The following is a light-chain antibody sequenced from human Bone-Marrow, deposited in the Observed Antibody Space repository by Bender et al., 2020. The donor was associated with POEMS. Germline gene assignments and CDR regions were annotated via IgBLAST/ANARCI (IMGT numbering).Light chain of an antibody. J-gene: IGLJ2*01. CDR2: QDT. Sequence: SYEVTQPPSVSVSPGQTASITCSGDDLGDKYVAWYQQKPGQSPVLVIYQDTKRPSGIPERFSGSNSGNTATLTISGTQAMDEADYYCQAWDTDSVICGGGTKLTVL. CDR3: QAWDTDSVI. V-gene: IGLV3-1*01. CDR1: DLGDKY.